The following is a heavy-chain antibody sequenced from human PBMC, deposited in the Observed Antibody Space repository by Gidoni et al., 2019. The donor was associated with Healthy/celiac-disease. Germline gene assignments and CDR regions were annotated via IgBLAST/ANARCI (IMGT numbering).Heavy chain of an antibody. V-gene: IGHV4-34*01. J-gene: IGHJ4*02. CDR3: ARGNQRIAAAGPKPFDY. CDR2: INHCGST. CDR1: GGSFSGYY. Sequence: QVQLQQWGAGLLTPSETLSLTCAVYGGSFSGYYWSWIRQPPGKGQEWIGEINHCGSTNYNPSLKSRVTISVDTSKNQFSLKLSSVTAADTAVYYCARGNQRIAAAGPKPFDYWGQGTLVTVSS. D-gene: IGHD6-13*01.